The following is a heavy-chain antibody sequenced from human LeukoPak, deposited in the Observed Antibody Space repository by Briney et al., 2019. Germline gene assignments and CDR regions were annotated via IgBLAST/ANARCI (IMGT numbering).Heavy chain of an antibody. V-gene: IGHV4-39*07. D-gene: IGHD3-16*01. CDR2: IYDYRSS. Sequence: PSETLSLTCTVSSDSMSRTSYYWGWIRQPPGKGLEWIGSIYDYRSSYYNPSLKSRVTMSVDTSKNQFSLTLNSVTAADTAVYYCARAGNGWYYFDYWGQGALVTVSS. CDR3: ARAGNGWYYFDY. J-gene: IGHJ4*02. CDR1: SDSMSRTSYY.